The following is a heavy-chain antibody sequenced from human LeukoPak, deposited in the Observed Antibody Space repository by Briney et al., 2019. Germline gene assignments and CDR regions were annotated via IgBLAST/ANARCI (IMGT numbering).Heavy chain of an antibody. CDR3: ARDITGTTPN. V-gene: IGHV1-2*06. CDR1: GYTFTGNY. CDR2: INPNSGGT. D-gene: IGHD1-7*01. Sequence: ASVKVSCKASGYTFTGNYMHWVRQAPGQGLEWVGRINPNSGGTNYAQKFQGRVTMTRDTSISTAYMELSRLRSDDTAVYYCARDITGTTPNWGQGTLVTVSS. J-gene: IGHJ4*02.